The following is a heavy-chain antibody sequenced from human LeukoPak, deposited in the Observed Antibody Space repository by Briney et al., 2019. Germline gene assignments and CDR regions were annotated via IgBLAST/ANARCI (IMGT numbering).Heavy chain of an antibody. CDR3: ARDYASDH. D-gene: IGHD3-10*01. CDR2: ISRSGDTI. Sequence: GGSLRLSCVASGFTFSRYEMNWVRQAPGKGLEWVSYISRSGDTIYFADSVKGRFTISRDNAKNSLYLQMSSLIAEDTAVYYCARDYASDHWGQGTLVTVSS. CDR1: GFTFSRYE. V-gene: IGHV3-48*03. J-gene: IGHJ4*02.